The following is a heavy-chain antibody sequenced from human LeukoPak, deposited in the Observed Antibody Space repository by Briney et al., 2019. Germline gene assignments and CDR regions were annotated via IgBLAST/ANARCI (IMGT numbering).Heavy chain of an antibody. CDR2: IYPGDSAI. CDR3: ARQGYSSSSRFDN. J-gene: IGHJ4*02. Sequence: GESLKISCRGSGYSFTNYWIGWVRQMPGKGLEWMGIIYPGDSAIRYSPSFQGQVTISADKSISTAYLQWSSLKASDTAMYYCARQGYSSSSRFDNWGQGTLVTVSS. D-gene: IGHD6-6*01. CDR1: GYSFTNYW. V-gene: IGHV5-51*01.